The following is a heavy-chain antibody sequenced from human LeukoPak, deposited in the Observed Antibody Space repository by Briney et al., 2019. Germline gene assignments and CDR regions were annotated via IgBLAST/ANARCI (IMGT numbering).Heavy chain of an antibody. CDR3: ARGTHYADYVGY. J-gene: IGHJ4*02. Sequence: EASVKVSCKASGYTFTSYYMHWVRQGPGQGLEWMGIINPSGGSTSYAQKFQGRVTMTSDTSTSTVYMELSSLSSEDTAVYYCARGTHYADYVGYWGQGTLVTVSS. D-gene: IGHD4-17*01. CDR2: INPSGGST. V-gene: IGHV1-46*01. CDR1: GYTFTSYY.